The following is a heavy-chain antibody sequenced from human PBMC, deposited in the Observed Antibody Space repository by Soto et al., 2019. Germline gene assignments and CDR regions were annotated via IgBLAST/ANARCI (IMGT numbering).Heavy chain of an antibody. V-gene: IGHV1-8*01. CDR1: RYGITSYY. CDR3: ARGVEPSKPPLLNYDFWSGYNTRRGFYMDV. D-gene: IGHD3-3*01. Sequence: GASVKVSSKARRYGITSYYRSWVRHATGKGLEWMGWMNPNSGNTGYAQKFQGRVTMTRNTSISTAYMELSSLRSEDTAVYYCARGVEPSKPPLLNYDFWSGYNTRRGFYMDVWGKGTTVTVSS. J-gene: IGHJ6*03. CDR2: MNPNSGNT.